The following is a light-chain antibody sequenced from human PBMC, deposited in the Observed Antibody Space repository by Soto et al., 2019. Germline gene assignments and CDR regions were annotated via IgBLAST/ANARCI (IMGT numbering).Light chain of an antibody. CDR1: QSVTSSC. CDR3: QQHGSSPIT. CDR2: DAS. V-gene: IGKV3-20*01. Sequence: EIVLTQSPGTLSLSLGERATLSCRASQSVTSSCLAWYQQKPGQAPRLLIHDASTRATGIPARFSGSGSGTEFILTISSVESEDSAVYYCQQHGSSPITFGQGTRLEIK. J-gene: IGKJ5*01.